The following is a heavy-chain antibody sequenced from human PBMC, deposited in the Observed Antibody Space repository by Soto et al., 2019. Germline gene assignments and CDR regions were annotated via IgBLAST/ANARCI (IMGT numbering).Heavy chain of an antibody. J-gene: IGHJ4*02. CDR3: AHNTLWDDNGGFYRS. V-gene: IGHV2-5*01. D-gene: IGHD3-22*01. CDR2: IYWNDDK. CDR1: GFSVSSGGMG. Sequence: SGPTLVNPTQTLTMTCAFSGFSVSSGGMGVGWIRQPPGAALEWIALIYWNDDKRYNPALQTRLTITKDTSRNQVVLTMINMDPVDTATYYCAHNTLWDDNGGFYRSWGPGTLVTVSS.